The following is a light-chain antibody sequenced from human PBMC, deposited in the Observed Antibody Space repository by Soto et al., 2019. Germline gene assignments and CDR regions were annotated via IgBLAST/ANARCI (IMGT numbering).Light chain of an antibody. Sequence: QSVLTQPASVSGSPGQSITISCTGTSSDVGSYNLVSWYQQHPGKAPKLMIYEGSKRPSGVSNRFSGSKSGNTASLTISGLQAEDAADYYCCSYAGSSTFVFGIGTKLTVL. CDR2: EGS. CDR3: CSYAGSSTFV. CDR1: SSDVGSYNL. J-gene: IGLJ1*01. V-gene: IGLV2-23*01.